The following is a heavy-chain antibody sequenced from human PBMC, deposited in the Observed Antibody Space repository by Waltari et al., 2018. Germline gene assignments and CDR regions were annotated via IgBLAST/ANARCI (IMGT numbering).Heavy chain of an antibody. J-gene: IGHJ4*02. Sequence: QVQLVESGGGVVQPGGSLRLSCAAPGFTFSSYGMHWVRQAPGKGLEWVAFIRYDGSNKYYADSVKGRFTISRDNSKNTLYLQMNSLRAEDTAVYYCAKDGVRGVVVITQWGQGTLVTVSS. CDR2: IRYDGSNK. V-gene: IGHV3-30*02. CDR1: GFTFSSYG. CDR3: AKDGVRGVVVITQ. D-gene: IGHD3-22*01.